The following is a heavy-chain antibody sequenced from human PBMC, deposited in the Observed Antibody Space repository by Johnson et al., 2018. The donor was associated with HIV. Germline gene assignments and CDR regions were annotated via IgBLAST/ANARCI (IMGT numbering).Heavy chain of an antibody. J-gene: IGHJ3*01. Sequence: QMLLVESGGGLVQPGGSLRLSCAASGFTFRSYGMHWVRQAPGKGLEWVAFIRYDGSNKYYADSVKGRFTISRDNSKNTLYLQMNSLRAEDTAVYYCAKGDTVVGAKYAFDFWGQGTMVTVSS. CDR2: IRYDGSNK. CDR1: GFTFRSYG. D-gene: IGHD1-26*01. CDR3: AKGDTVVGAKYAFDF. V-gene: IGHV3-30*02.